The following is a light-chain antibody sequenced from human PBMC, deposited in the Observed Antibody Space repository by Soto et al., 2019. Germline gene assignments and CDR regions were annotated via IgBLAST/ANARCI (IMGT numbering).Light chain of an antibody. CDR2: DVS. J-gene: IGLJ2*01. CDR1: SSDVGGYNY. CDR3: CSYAGSSTFK. V-gene: IGLV2-11*01. Sequence: QSALTQPRSVSGAPGQSVTISCTGTSSDVGGYNYVCWYQQHPGKAPKLMIYDVSKRPSGVPDRFSGSKSGNAASLTIAGHHAEDEADYYCCSYAGSSTFKFGGGTKLTVL.